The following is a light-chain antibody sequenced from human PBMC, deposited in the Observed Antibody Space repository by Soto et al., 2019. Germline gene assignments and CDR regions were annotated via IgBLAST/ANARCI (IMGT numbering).Light chain of an antibody. Sequence: EIVLTQSPATLSLSPGERATLSCRASQSVSSYLAWYQHKPGQAPRLLIYDASNRAAGIPARFSGSGSWTDFTLTISSLEPEDFAVYYCQQRSNWPQVTFGVGTKVEVK. CDR1: QSVSSY. V-gene: IGKV3-11*01. CDR2: DAS. CDR3: QQRSNWPQVT. J-gene: IGKJ4*01.